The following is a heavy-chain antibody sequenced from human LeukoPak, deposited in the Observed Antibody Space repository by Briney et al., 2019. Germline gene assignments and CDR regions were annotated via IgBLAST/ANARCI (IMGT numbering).Heavy chain of an antibody. J-gene: IGHJ4*02. D-gene: IGHD3-3*01. V-gene: IGHV3-53*01. CDR2: IYGTGTT. Sequence: GGSLRLSCATSGFTVSSNYMSWVRQAPKKGLEWVSVIYGTGTTYYADSVKGRFTISRDNSKNTLYLQMNSLRAEDTAVYYCARSLDYDFWSGLDYWGQGTLVTVSS. CDR3: ARSLDYDFWSGLDY. CDR1: GFTVSSNY.